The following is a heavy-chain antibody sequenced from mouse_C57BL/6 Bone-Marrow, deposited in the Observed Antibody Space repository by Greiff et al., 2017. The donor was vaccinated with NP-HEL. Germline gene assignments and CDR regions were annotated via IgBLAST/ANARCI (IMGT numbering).Heavy chain of an antibody. Sequence: QVQLKQPGAELVRPGTSVKLSCKASGYTFTSYWMHWVKQRPGQGLEWIGVIDPSDSYTNYNQKFKGKATLTVDTSSSTAYMQLSSLTSEDSAVYYCARGSTMVKWFAYWGQGTLVTVSA. CDR1: GYTFTSYW. CDR2: IDPSDSYT. J-gene: IGHJ3*01. V-gene: IGHV1-59*01. CDR3: ARGSTMVKWFAY. D-gene: IGHD2-2*01.